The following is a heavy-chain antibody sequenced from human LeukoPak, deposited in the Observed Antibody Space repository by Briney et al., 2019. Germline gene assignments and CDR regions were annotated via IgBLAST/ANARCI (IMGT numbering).Heavy chain of an antibody. CDR3: ALDYYDSSGYYGYYFDY. CDR2: IIPIFGTA. V-gene: IGHV1-69*13. J-gene: IGHJ4*02. D-gene: IGHD3-22*01. Sequence: RASVKVSCKVSGYTLTELSMHWVRQAPGQGLEWMGGIIPIFGTANYAQKFQGRVTITADESTSTAYMELSSLRSEDTAVYYCALDYYDSSGYYGYYFDYWGQGTLVTVSS. CDR1: GYTLTELS.